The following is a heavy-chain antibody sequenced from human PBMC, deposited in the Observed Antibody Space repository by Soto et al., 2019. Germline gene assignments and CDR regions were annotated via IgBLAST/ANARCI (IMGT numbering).Heavy chain of an antibody. CDR3: AKESVWYGGQYFHH. J-gene: IGHJ1*01. CDR2: VSGAGGKT. CDR1: GFPFRYYA. V-gene: IGHV3-23*01. Sequence: GGSLRLSCSASGFPFRYYAMNWVRQAPGEGLQWVAGVSGAGGKTDYADSVEGRFTISRDNSKNILYLQMDSLRADDTAVYYCAKESVWYGGQYFHHWGQGTLVTVSS. D-gene: IGHD3-10*01.